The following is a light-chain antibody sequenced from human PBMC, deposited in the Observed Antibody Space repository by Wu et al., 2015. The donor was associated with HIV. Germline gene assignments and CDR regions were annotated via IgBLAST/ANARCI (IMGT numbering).Light chain of an antibody. V-gene: IGKV1-5*03. Sequence: GDRVTITXRANQSVSSWLAWYQQKPGKAPKLLIYKASNLQSGVPSRFSGSGSGTEFTLTITSLQPDDSATYYCQQYKSFSYQITFGGGTKVEIK. CDR2: KAS. CDR1: QSVSSW. CDR3: QQYKSFSYQIT. J-gene: IGKJ4*01.